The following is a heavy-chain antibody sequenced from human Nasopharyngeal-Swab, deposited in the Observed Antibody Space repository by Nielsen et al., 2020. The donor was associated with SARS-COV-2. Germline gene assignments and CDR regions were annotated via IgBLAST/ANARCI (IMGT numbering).Heavy chain of an antibody. V-gene: IGHV3-23*03. CDR1: GFTFSSYA. J-gene: IGHJ4*02. Sequence: GGSLRLSCAASGFTFSSYAMSWVRQAPGKGLEWASIIYSGGSSTYYADSVKGRFTISRDNSKNTLYLQMNSLRAEDTAVYYCAKDQGSYYDYWGQGTLVTVSS. CDR2: IYSGGSST. D-gene: IGHD1-26*01. CDR3: AKDQGSYYDY.